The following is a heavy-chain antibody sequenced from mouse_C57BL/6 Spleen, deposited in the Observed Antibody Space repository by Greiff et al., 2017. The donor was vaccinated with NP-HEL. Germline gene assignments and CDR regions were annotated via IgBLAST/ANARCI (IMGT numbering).Heavy chain of an antibody. D-gene: IGHD1-1*01. J-gene: IGHJ1*03. Sequence: EVQGVESGGDLVKPGGSLKLSCAASGFTFSSYGMSWVRQTPDKRLEWVATISSGGSYTYYPDSVKGRFTISRDNAKNTLYLQMSSLKSEDTAMYYCARHDYYGSNRYFDVWGTGTTVTVSS. CDR3: ARHDYYGSNRYFDV. CDR1: GFTFSSYG. CDR2: ISSGGSYT. V-gene: IGHV5-6*01.